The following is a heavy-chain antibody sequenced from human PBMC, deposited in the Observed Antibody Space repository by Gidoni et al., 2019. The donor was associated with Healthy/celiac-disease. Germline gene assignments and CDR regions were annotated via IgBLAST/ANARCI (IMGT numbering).Heavy chain of an antibody. J-gene: IGHJ6*02. Sequence: QVQLVQSGAEVTKPGASVQVSCQASGYTFTSYSLHWVRQAPGQGLEWMGIINPSGGSTSYAQKFQGRVTMTRDTSTSTVYMELSSLRSEDTAVYYCARGVTGYFDWLLVALPLRGMDVWGQGTTVTVSS. CDR1: GYTFTSYS. V-gene: IGHV1-46*01. D-gene: IGHD3-9*01. CDR3: ARGVTGYFDWLLVALPLRGMDV. CDR2: INPSGGST.